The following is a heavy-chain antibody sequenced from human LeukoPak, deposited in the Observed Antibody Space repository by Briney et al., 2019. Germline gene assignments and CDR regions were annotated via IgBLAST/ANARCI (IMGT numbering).Heavy chain of an antibody. J-gene: IGHJ4*02. CDR3: ARVLLWFGEYQGAYDY. CDR1: GGSISSYY. Sequence: SETLSLTCTVSGGSISSYYWSWIRQPAGKGLEWIGRIYTSGSTNYNPSLKSRVTMSVDTSKNQFSLKLSSVTAADTAVYYCARVLLWFGEYQGAYDYWGQGTLVTVSS. CDR2: IYTSGST. D-gene: IGHD3-10*01. V-gene: IGHV4-4*07.